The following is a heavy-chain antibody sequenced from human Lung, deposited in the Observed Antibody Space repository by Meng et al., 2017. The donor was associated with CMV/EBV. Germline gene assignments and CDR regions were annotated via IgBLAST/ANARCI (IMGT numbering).Heavy chain of an antibody. CDR2: ISSSSSYI. CDR1: GFTFSTYS. J-gene: IGHJ4*02. V-gene: IGHV3-21*04. D-gene: IGHD2-2*01. Sequence: GGSLKISCAASGFTFSTYSMNWVRQAPGKGLEWVSSISSSSSYIYYADSVKGRFTISRDNSKNTLYLQMNSLRAEDTAVYYCAKIWYDIVVVPAAPVYWGQGTLVTVSS. CDR3: AKIWYDIVVVPAAPVY.